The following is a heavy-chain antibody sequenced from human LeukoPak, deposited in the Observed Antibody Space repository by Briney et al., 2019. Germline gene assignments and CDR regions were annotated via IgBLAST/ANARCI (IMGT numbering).Heavy chain of an antibody. V-gene: IGHV3-33*01. Sequence: GGSLRLSCAASGFPFSSYGMHWVRQAPGKGLEWVAVIWYDGSKKYYGDSVKGRFTTSRDNSKNTLYLQLNSLRAEDTAVYYCARIYCGGDCLNAAPLSDAFDIWGQGTMVTVSS. CDR1: GFPFSSYG. CDR3: ARIYCGGDCLNAAPLSDAFDI. D-gene: IGHD2-21*02. J-gene: IGHJ3*02. CDR2: IWYDGSKK.